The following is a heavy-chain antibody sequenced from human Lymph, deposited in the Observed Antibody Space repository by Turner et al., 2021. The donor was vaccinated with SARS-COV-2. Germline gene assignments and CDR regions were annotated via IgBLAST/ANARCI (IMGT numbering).Heavy chain of an antibody. CDR1: GFTVSRYE. CDR3: ARGALEYSSYFYYYGMDV. CDR2: VSMIGSTI. J-gene: IGHJ6*02. Sequence: EVQLVESGGGLVQPGGSLRLSCAASGFTVSRYERNWVRPAPGKGVGWVSYVSMIGSTIYYADSVKGRFTISSDNAKNSLYLQMSSLRAEDTAVYYCARGALEYSSYFYYYGMDVWGQGTTVTVSS. V-gene: IGHV3-48*03. D-gene: IGHD6-6*01.